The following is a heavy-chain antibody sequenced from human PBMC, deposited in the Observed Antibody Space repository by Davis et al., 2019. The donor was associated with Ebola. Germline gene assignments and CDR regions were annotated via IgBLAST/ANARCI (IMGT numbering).Heavy chain of an antibody. CDR1: GFTFSSYW. J-gene: IGHJ6*02. V-gene: IGHV3-20*04. CDR3: ARAMVIPAAISPYYYYGMDV. D-gene: IGHD2-2*01. Sequence: GESLKISCAASGFTFSSYWMSWVRQAPGKGLEWVSGISWNSGSIGYADSVKGRFTISRDNAKNSLYLQMNSLRAEDTAVYYCARAMVIPAAISPYYYYGMDVWGQGTTVTVSS. CDR2: ISWNSGSI.